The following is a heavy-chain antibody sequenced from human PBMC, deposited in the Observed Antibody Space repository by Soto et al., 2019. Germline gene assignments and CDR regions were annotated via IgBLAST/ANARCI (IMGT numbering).Heavy chain of an antibody. V-gene: IGHV4-59*02. Sequence: KTSETLSLTCTVSGASVNSSYWSWIRQLPGRQLEWIAYVYYSGVTTYNPSLKSRVTISLDMSNNHFSLNLKSVTTADTAVYFCVRGPREVRGAPYYFDYWGPGTLVTVSS. CDR1: GASVNSSY. CDR3: VRGPREVRGAPYYFDY. D-gene: IGHD3-10*01. J-gene: IGHJ4*02. CDR2: VYYSGVT.